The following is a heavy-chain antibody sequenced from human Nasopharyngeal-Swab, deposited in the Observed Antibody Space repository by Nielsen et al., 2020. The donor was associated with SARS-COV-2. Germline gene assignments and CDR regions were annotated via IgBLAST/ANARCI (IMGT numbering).Heavy chain of an antibody. V-gene: IGHV3-53*01. Sequence: GGSLRLSCAASGFTVSGNYMSWVRQAPGKGLEWVSVIYSGGSTYYADSVKGRFTISRDNSKNTLYLQMNSLRAEDTAVYYCAGSSSWYTTRHDYWGQGTLVTVSS. CDR1: GFTVSGNY. D-gene: IGHD6-13*01. CDR2: IYSGGST. CDR3: AGSSSWYTTRHDY. J-gene: IGHJ4*02.